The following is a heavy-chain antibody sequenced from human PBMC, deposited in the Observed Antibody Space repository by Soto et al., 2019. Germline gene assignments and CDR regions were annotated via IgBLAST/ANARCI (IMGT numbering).Heavy chain of an antibody. Sequence: QPGGSRRLSWATSGFTFRNYLMNWVRQAPGKGLEWVANIKPDGSATNYVDSVKGRFTISRDNVRNSVSLQMNSLRVEDTAVYFCFGGNGGPQWGQGTLVTVSS. D-gene: IGHD3-16*01. V-gene: IGHV3-7*03. CDR2: IKPDGSAT. CDR3: FGGNGGPQ. CDR1: GFTFRNYL. J-gene: IGHJ4*02.